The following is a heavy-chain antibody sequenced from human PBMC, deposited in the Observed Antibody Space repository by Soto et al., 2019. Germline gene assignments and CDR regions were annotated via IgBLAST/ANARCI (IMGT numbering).Heavy chain of an antibody. Sequence: QITLKESGPTLVRPTQTLTLTCTVSGFSLSTDAVGVAWIRQPPGKALEWLALIYWNDEARYKSSLNNRLTITKDTSKSQVVLTMTDMATLDTATYFCAHRIAAPGRTLDYWGQGILVTVSS. CDR2: IYWNDEA. CDR3: AHRIAAPGRTLDY. D-gene: IGHD6-13*01. V-gene: IGHV2-5*01. J-gene: IGHJ4*02. CDR1: GFSLSTDAVG.